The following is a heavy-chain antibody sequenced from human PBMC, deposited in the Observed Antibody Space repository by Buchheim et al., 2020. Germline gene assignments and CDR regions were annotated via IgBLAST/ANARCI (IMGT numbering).Heavy chain of an antibody. J-gene: IGHJ4*02. CDR3: AREYSSSSRPDY. D-gene: IGHD6-6*01. CDR1: GGSISSSTYY. V-gene: IGHV4-39*02. Sequence: QLQLQESGPGLVRPSETLSLTCTVSGGSISSSTYYWGWIRQPPGKGLEWIGNIYHSGSIYYNPSLKSRVTMSGDTSKNQFSLRLSSVTAADTAVYYCAREYSSSSRPDYWGQGTL. CDR2: IYHSGSI.